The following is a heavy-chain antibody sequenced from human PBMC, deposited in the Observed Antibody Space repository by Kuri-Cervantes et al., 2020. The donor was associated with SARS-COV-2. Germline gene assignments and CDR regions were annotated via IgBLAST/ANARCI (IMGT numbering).Heavy chain of an antibody. Sequence: SETLSLTCAVSGYSISSGYYWGWVRQPPGKGLEWIGSIYHSGSTNYNPSLKSRVTISVDTSKNQFTLKLSSVTAADTAVYYCARRSYGGPWYYFDYWGQGTLVTVSS. CDR1: GYSISSGYY. J-gene: IGHJ4*02. CDR2: IYHSGST. V-gene: IGHV4-38-2*01. D-gene: IGHD4-23*01. CDR3: ARRSYGGPWYYFDY.